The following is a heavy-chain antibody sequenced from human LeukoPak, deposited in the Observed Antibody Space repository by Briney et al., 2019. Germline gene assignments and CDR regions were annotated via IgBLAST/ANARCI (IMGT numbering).Heavy chain of an antibody. D-gene: IGHD3-16*01. Sequence: GGSLRLSCAASGFTFSNYAMSWVRQAPGKGLEWVSGISAGGGTTYYAESVKGRFTISRDNSKNTLYLEVSCLRAGDTAVYYCAKDRDGGSNTRAKGFDSWGQGTLVIVSS. CDR1: GFTFSNYA. CDR3: AKDRDGGSNTRAKGFDS. V-gene: IGHV3-23*01. CDR2: ISAGGGTT. J-gene: IGHJ4*02.